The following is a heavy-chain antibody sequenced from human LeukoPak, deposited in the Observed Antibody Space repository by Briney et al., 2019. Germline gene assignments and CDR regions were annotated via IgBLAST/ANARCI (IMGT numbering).Heavy chain of an antibody. CDR3: ARDRELAY. CDR2: NYHSGST. CDR1: GVSISNYY. V-gene: IGHV4-59*01. D-gene: IGHD1-1*01. Sequence: SETLSLTCTVSGVSISNYYWSWIRQPPGKGLEWIGYNYHSGSTDYNPSLKSRVTISVDTSKNQFSLKLSSVTAADTAVYYCARDRELAYWGQGTLVTVSS. J-gene: IGHJ4*02.